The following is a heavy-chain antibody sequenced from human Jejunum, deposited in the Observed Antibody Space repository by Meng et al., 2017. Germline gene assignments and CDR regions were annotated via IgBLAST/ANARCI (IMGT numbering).Heavy chain of an antibody. J-gene: IGHJ5*02. Sequence: QGLLTESGPGLVKPPETLSLTCTVSGGAISNDSWSWLRQPPGKGPEWLAYIYYTGKTNYNPSLKSRLTISIDTSKNQFSLKLNSVTAADTAVYYCARGAGWYPSWGQGTLVTVSS. D-gene: IGHD6-19*01. CDR2: IYYTGKT. CDR3: ARGAGWYPS. CDR1: GGAISNDS. V-gene: IGHV4-59*01.